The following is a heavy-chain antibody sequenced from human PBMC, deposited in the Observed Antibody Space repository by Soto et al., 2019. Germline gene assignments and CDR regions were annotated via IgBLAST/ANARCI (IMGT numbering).Heavy chain of an antibody. CDR1: GGSISSGTYA. V-gene: IGHV4-30-2*01. J-gene: IGHJ6*02. Sequence: PSETLSLTCAVSGGSISSGTYACSWIRQPPGKGLEWIGYIYHTGSTYYNPSLKSRVTISVDRSKNQFSLKLASVTAADTAVYYCARWVVGAPYYYYGMDVWGQGTTVTVSS. CDR3: ARWVVGAPYYYYGMDV. CDR2: IYHTGST. D-gene: IGHD1-26*01.